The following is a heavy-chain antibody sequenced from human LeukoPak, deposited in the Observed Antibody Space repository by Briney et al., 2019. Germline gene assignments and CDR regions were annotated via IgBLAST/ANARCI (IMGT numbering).Heavy chain of an antibody. CDR2: ISGRGGST. CDR1: GFTFSDYT. Sequence: GGSLRLSCVASGFTFSDYTMNWVRQAPGKGLEWVSSISGRGGSTYYADSVKGRFTISKEYLQMNSLRAEDTAVYYCARDPSGPHYFDYWGQGTLVTVSS. J-gene: IGHJ4*02. D-gene: IGHD6-19*01. V-gene: IGHV3-23*01. CDR3: ARDPSGPHYFDY.